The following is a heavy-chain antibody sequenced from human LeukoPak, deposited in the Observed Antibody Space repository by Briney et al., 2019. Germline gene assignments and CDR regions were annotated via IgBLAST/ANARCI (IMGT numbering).Heavy chain of an antibody. CDR3: ARGDRENYYYGLDV. J-gene: IGHJ6*02. Sequence: PGGSLRLSCAASGFTFSSYAMHWVRQAPGKGLDYVSAINSNGGSTYYADSVKGRFTISRDKSKNTLYLQMGSLRAEDMAVYYCARGDRENYYYGLDVWGQGTTVTVSS. CDR2: INSNGGST. V-gene: IGHV3-64*02. CDR1: GFTFSSYA. D-gene: IGHD5-24*01.